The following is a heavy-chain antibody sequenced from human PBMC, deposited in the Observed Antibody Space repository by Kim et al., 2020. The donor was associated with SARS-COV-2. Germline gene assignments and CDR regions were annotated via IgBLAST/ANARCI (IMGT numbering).Heavy chain of an antibody. D-gene: IGHD6-19*01. Sequence: GGSLRLSCAASGFTFSSYGMHWVRQAPGKGLEWVAVIWYDVRNKYYADSVKGRFTISTDNSKNTLYLKMNSLRAEDTAVYYCAIDSYYSSGWGAFDYWGQGTLVTVSS. J-gene: IGHJ4*02. CDR1: GFTFSSYG. CDR3: AIDSYYSSGWGAFDY. CDR2: IWYDVRNK. V-gene: IGHV3-33*01.